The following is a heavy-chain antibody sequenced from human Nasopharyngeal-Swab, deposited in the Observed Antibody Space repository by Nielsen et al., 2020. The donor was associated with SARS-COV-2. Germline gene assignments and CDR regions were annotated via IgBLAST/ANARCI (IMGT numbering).Heavy chain of an antibody. CDR1: GGTFSSYA. CDR2: IIPIFGTA. Sequence: SVKVSCKASGGTFSSYAISWVRQAPGQGLEWMGGIIPIFGTANYAQKFQGRVTITADKSTSTAYMELSSLRSEDTAVYYCARAGVGADYFDYWGQGTLVTVSS. CDR3: ARAGVGADYFDY. D-gene: IGHD1-26*01. J-gene: IGHJ4*02. V-gene: IGHV1-69*06.